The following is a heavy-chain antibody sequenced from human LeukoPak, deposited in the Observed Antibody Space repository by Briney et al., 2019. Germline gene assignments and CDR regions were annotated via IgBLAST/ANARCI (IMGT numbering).Heavy chain of an antibody. Sequence: GGSLRLSCVASGFTFSNYPMHWVRQAPGKGLEYVSAITDNGRSTYYASSVKGRFTISRDNSKNTLYLQMGSLRDEDTAVYYCARETTTIWGVRGWFDPWGQGTLVTVSS. CDR2: ITDNGRST. D-gene: IGHD3-16*01. CDR3: ARETTTIWGVRGWFDP. J-gene: IGHJ5*02. CDR1: GFTFSNYP. V-gene: IGHV3-64*01.